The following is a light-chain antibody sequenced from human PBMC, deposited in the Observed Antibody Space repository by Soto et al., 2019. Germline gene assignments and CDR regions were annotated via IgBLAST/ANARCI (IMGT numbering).Light chain of an antibody. V-gene: IGLV2-8*01. CDR3: VSYAGSRVV. CDR2: EVT. CDR1: SSDVGGYNY. Sequence: QSALTQPPSASGSPGQSVTISCTGTSSDVGGYNYVSWYQQHPGKAPKLIIYEVTKRPSGVPDRLSGSKSGNTASLTVSGLQAEDEADYYCVSYAGSRVVFGGGTKLTVL. J-gene: IGLJ2*01.